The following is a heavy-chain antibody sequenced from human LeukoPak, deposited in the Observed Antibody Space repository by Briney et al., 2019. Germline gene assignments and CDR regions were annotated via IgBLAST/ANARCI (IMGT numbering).Heavy chain of an antibody. CDR2: IYYSGST. D-gene: IGHD3-10*01. CDR1: GGSISSYY. CDR3: ARDRDGSGSYGRSGWFDP. Sequence: SETLSLTCTVSGGSISSYYWSWIRQPPGKGLEWIGYIYYSGSTNYNPSLKSRVTISVDTSKNQFSLKLSSVTAADTAVYYCARDRDGSGSYGRSGWFDPWGQGTLVTVSS. V-gene: IGHV4-59*12. J-gene: IGHJ5*02.